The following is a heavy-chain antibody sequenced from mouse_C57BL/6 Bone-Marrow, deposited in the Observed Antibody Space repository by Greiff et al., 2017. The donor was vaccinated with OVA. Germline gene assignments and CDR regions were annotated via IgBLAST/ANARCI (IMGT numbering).Heavy chain of an antibody. J-gene: IGHJ2*01. Sequence: EVQLQQSGPELVKPGASVKISCKASGYTFTDYYMNWVKQSHGKSLEWIGDINPNNGGTSYNQKFKGKATLTVDKSSSTAYMELRSLTSEDSAVYYCARTGGGYYPDYFDYWGQGTTLTVSS. V-gene: IGHV1-26*01. D-gene: IGHD2-3*01. CDR2: INPNNGGT. CDR1: GYTFTDYY. CDR3: ARTGGGYYPDYFDY.